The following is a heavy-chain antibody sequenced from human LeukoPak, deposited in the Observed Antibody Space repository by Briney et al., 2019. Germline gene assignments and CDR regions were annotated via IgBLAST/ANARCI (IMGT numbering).Heavy chain of an antibody. CDR3: ARDTARITIFGVAKYKDV. V-gene: IGHV1-2*02. J-gene: IGHJ6*03. CDR1: GYTFIDYY. D-gene: IGHD3-3*01. Sequence: ASVKVSCKASGYTFIDYYMHWVRQAPGQGLEWMGWINPNSGDTKYAQKFQGRVTMTRDTSISTAYMELSRLRSDDTAVYYCARDTARITIFGVAKYKDVWGKGTTVTVSS. CDR2: INPNSGDT.